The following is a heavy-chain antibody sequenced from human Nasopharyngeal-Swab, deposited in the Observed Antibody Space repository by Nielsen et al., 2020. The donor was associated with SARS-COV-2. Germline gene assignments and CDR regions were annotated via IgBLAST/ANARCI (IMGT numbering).Heavy chain of an antibody. V-gene: IGHV3-48*03. Sequence: GGSLRLSCAASGFTFSSYEMNWVRQAPGKGLEWVSYISSSGSTIYYADSVKGRFTISRDNAKNSLYLQMNSLRAEDTAVYYCARGDDSSGFSITLDYWGQGTLVTVSS. CDR1: GFTFSSYE. D-gene: IGHD3-22*01. CDR3: ARGDDSSGFSITLDY. CDR2: ISSSGSTI. J-gene: IGHJ4*02.